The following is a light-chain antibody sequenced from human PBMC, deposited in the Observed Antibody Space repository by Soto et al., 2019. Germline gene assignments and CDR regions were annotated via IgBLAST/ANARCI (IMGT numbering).Light chain of an antibody. J-gene: IGKJ4*01. CDR2: AAS. V-gene: IGKV1-39*01. CDR3: QQTSSTPT. Sequence: DIQVTQSPSTLSGSVGDRVTITCRASQTISSWLAWSQQKPGKAPTLLIYAASSSQTGVSSRFSGSGSGTDFTLTISNLQPEDFATYYCQQTSSTPTFGGGTKVDNK. CDR1: QTISSW.